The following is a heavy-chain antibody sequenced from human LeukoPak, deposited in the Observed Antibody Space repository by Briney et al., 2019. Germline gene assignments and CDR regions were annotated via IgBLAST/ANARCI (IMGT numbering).Heavy chain of an antibody. J-gene: IGHJ4*02. CDR2: ISYDGSNK. Sequence: LWGVLRLSCAASGFTFSSYGMHWVRQAPGKGLEWVALISYDGSNKYYADSVKGRFTISRDNSKNTLYLQMNSLRAEDTAVYYCARDGIAAAGTNDYWGQGTLVTVSS. CDR3: ARDGIAAAGTNDY. D-gene: IGHD6-13*01. CDR1: GFTFSSYG. V-gene: IGHV3-30*03.